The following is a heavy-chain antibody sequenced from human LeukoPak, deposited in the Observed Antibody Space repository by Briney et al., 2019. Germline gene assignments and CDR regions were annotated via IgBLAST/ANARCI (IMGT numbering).Heavy chain of an antibody. J-gene: IGHJ4*02. D-gene: IGHD1-26*01. V-gene: IGHV3-20*04. CDR3: ARERSGSGSYHLDY. Sequence: GGSLRLSCAASGFTFDDYGMSWVRQAPGKGLEWVSGINGNGGSTGYADSVKGRFTISRDNAKNSLYLQMNSLRAEDTALYYCARERSGSGSYHLDYWGQGTLVTVSS. CDR1: GFTFDDYG. CDR2: INGNGGST.